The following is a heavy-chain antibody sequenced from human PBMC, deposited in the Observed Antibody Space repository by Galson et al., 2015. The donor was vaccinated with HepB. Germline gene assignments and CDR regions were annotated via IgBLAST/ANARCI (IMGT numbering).Heavy chain of an antibody. D-gene: IGHD2-2*01. CDR3: ATHMPDDVVAAATFEH. J-gene: IGHJ4*02. CDR1: GFTFGDYA. Sequence: SLRLSCAVSGFTFGDYAMSWVRQAPGKGLEWVGFIRSNAYGGTREYAASVKGRFTISRDDSKSIVYLQMNSLKTDDTAVYYCATHMPDDVVAAATFEHWGRGTLVTVSS. V-gene: IGHV3-49*04. CDR2: IRSNAYGGTR.